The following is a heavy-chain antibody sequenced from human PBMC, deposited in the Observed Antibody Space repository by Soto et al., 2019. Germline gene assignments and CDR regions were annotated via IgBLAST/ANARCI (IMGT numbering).Heavy chain of an antibody. J-gene: IGHJ6*02. CDR3: ATAWTTVTNYGMDV. CDR1: GYTFTSYD. V-gene: IGHV1-8*01. D-gene: IGHD4-17*01. Sequence: RASVKVSCKASGYTFTSYDINWVRQATGQGLEWMGWMNPNSGNTGYAQKFQGRVTMTRNTSISTAYMELSSLRSEDTAVYYCATAWTTVTNYGMDVWGQGTTVTVSS. CDR2: MNPNSGNT.